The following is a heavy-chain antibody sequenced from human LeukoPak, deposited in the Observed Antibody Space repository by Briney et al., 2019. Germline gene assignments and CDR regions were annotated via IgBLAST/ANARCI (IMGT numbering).Heavy chain of an antibody. Sequence: SETLSLTCTVSGGSISSYNWSWIRQPAGKGLEWIGRIYSSGSTNYNPSLNSRVTMSIDTANNHFSLKLTSVTAADTAVYYCARDYGDYGGGYFDYWGQGTLVTVSS. CDR1: GGSISSYN. CDR3: ARDYGDYGGGYFDY. V-gene: IGHV4-4*07. J-gene: IGHJ4*02. CDR2: IYSSGST. D-gene: IGHD4-17*01.